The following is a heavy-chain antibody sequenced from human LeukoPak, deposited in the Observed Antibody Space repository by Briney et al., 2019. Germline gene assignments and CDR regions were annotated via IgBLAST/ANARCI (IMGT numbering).Heavy chain of an antibody. D-gene: IGHD3-3*01. J-gene: IGHJ6*03. CDR2: IKQDGSEK. CDR3: ARGGRTIFGVVITYYYMDV. V-gene: IGHV3-7*04. CDR1: GFTFSSYW. Sequence: GGSLRLSCAASGFTFSSYWMSWVRQAPGKGLEWVANIKQDGSEKYYVDSVKGRFTISRDNAKNSLYLQMNSLRAEDTAVYYCARGGRTIFGVVITYYYMDVWGKGTTVTVSS.